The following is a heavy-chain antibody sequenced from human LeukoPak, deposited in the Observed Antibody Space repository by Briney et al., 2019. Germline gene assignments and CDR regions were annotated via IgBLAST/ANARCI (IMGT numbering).Heavy chain of an antibody. CDR3: AYSSGYYH. CDR1: GFTFSSYA. D-gene: IGHD3-22*01. J-gene: IGHJ5*02. V-gene: IGHV3-64D*06. CDR2: ISSNGGIT. Sequence: GSLRLSCSASGFTFSSYAMHWVRQAPGKGLEYVSAISSNGGITYCADSVKGRFTISRDNSKNTLYLQMSSLRPEDTAAYYCAYSSGYYHWGQGTLVTVSS.